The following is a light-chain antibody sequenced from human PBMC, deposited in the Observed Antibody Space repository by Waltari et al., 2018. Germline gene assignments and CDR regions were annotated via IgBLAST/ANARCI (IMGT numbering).Light chain of an antibody. CDR1: QIVSSSY. CDR2: GAT. J-gene: IGKJ2*01. V-gene: IGKV3-20*01. Sequence: EIVLTQSPRNLSWSPGYRATPPCRASQIVSSSYLAWYQLTPGQAPRLLIFGATSRAGGTPDRFSGRGSGTDFTLTISRLEPEDFAVYYCQLYDISPMYTFGQGTNLQIK. CDR3: QLYDISPMYT.